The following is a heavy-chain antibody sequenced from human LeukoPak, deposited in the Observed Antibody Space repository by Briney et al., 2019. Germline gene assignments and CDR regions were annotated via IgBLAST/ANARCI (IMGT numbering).Heavy chain of an antibody. CDR3: ARGSYSSGYTAFDY. J-gene: IGHJ4*02. D-gene: IGHD3-22*01. V-gene: IGHV4-4*07. CDR1: GGSISSYY. CDR2: IYTSGST. Sequence: PSETLSLTCTVSGGSISSYYWSWIRQPAGKGLEWIGRIYTSGSTNYNPSLKSRVTMSVDTSKNQFSLKLSSVTAADTAVYYCARGSYSSGYTAFDYWGQGTLVTVSS.